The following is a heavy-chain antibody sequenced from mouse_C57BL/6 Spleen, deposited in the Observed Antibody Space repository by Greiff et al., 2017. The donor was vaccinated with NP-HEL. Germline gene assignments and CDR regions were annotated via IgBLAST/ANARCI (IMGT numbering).Heavy chain of an antibody. CDR1: GYSITSGYY. D-gene: IGHD4-1*01. V-gene: IGHV3-6*01. CDR3: ARARANWGYAMDY. Sequence: EVQLVESGPGLVKPSQSLSLTCSVTGYSITSGYYWNWIRQFPGNKLEWMGYISYDGSNNYNPSLKNRISITRDTSKNQFFLKLNSVTTEDTATYYCARARANWGYAMDYWGQGTSVTVSS. J-gene: IGHJ4*01. CDR2: ISYDGSN.